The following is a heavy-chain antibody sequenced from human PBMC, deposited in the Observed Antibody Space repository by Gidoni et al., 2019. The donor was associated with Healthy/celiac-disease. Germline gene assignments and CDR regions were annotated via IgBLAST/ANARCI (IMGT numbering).Heavy chain of an antibody. CDR2: ISGSGGST. D-gene: IGHD2-2*01. CDR1: GFTFSSYA. Sequence: EVQLLESGGGLVQPGGSLRLSCAASGFTFSSYAMSWVRQAPGTGLEWVSAISGSGGSTYYADSVKGRFTISRDNSKNTLYLQMNSLRAEDTAVYYCAKAVGYYYYMDVWGKGTTVTVSS. J-gene: IGHJ6*03. V-gene: IGHV3-23*01. CDR3: AKAVGYYYYMDV.